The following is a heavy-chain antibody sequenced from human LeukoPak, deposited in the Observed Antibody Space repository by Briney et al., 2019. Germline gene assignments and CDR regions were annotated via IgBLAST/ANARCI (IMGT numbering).Heavy chain of an antibody. CDR1: GGSISSSSYY. D-gene: IGHD4-17*01. CDR2: MYYSGNT. CDR3: ASGDYATKWLGP. Sequence: KSSETLSLTCTVSGGSISSSSYYWGWIRQPPGKGLQRIGSMYYSGNTYYNPSLKSRVTISIDTSKNQFSLKLSSVTAAETAVYYCASGDYATKWLGPWGQGTPVTVSS. J-gene: IGHJ5*02. V-gene: IGHV4-39*01.